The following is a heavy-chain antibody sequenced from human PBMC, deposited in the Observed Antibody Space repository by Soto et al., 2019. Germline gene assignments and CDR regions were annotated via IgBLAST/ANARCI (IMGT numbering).Heavy chain of an antibody. D-gene: IGHD3-22*01. CDR2: IYHSGST. V-gene: IGHV4-4*02. CDR1: GGSISSSNW. CDR3: ASIRRHYYDSSGYPDY. Sequence: SETLSLTCAVSGGSISSSNWWSWVRQPPGKGLEWIGEIYHSGSTNYNPSRKSRVTISVDKSKNQFSLKLSSVTAADTAVYYCASIRRHYYDSSGYPDYWGQGTLVTVSS. J-gene: IGHJ4*02.